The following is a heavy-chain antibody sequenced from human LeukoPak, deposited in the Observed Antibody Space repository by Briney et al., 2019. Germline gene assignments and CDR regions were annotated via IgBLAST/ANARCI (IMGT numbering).Heavy chain of an antibody. CDR2: INHSGST. J-gene: IGHJ4*02. V-gene: IGHV4-34*01. CDR3: ARHIGDILTGYSLPSTFDY. CDR1: GGSFSGYY. D-gene: IGHD3-9*01. Sequence: SETLSLTCAVYGGSFSGYYWSWIRQPPGKGLEWIGEINHSGSTNYNPSLKSRVTISVDTSKNQFSLRLSSVTAADTAVYCCARHIGDILTGYSLPSTFDYWGQGTLVTVSS.